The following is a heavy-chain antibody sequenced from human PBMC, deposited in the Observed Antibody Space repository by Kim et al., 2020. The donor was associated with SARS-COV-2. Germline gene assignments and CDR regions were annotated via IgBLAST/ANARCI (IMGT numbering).Heavy chain of an antibody. D-gene: IGHD6-13*01. CDR1: GFTFSSYS. CDR2: ISSSSSYI. CDR3: ARPLLGRQQPLDY. J-gene: IGHJ4*02. Sequence: GGSLRLSCAASGFTFSSYSMNWVRQAPGKGLEWVSSISSSSSYIYYADSVKGRFTISRDNAKNSLYLQMNSLRAEDTAVYYCARPLLGRQQPLDYWGQGTLVTVSS. V-gene: IGHV3-21*01.